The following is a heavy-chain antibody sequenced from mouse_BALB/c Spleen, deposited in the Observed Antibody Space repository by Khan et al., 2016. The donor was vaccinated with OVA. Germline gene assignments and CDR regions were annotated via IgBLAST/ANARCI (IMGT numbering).Heavy chain of an antibody. D-gene: IGHD2-4*01. CDR1: GYSITSEFA. CDR3: ARKDYYEYDPFPY. CDR2: ISYSGNT. J-gene: IGHJ3*01. Sequence: EVQLQESGPGLVKPSQSLSLTCTVTGYSITSEFAWNWIRQFPGNKLEWMGYISYSGNTRYNPSLKSLISITRDTSRNQFFLQLNSVTTEDTATDYSARKDYYEYDPFPYWGQGTLVTVSA. V-gene: IGHV3-2*02.